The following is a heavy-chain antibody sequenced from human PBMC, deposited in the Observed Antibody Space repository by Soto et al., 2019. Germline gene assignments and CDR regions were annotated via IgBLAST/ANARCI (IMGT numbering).Heavy chain of an antibody. CDR2: IYYSGST. J-gene: IGHJ6*02. V-gene: IGHV4-59*01. CDR3: ARVERQLGYYYYGMDV. CDR1: GGSISSYY. Sequence: QVQLQESGPGLVKPSETLSLTCTVSGGSISSYYWSWIRQPPGKGLEWIGYIYYSGSTNYNPSLKSRVPISVDTSKNQFSLKLSSVTAADTAVYYCARVERQLGYYYYGMDVWGQGTTVTVSS. D-gene: IGHD6-13*01.